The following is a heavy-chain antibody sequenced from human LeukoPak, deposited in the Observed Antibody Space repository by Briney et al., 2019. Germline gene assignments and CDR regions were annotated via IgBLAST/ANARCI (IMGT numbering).Heavy chain of an antibody. J-gene: IGHJ5*02. CDR3: ARARGDGDRLTGWFDP. CDR1: EYTFTGYY. V-gene: IGHV1-2*02. D-gene: IGHD3-10*01. Sequence: GASVKVSCKTSEYTFTGYYMHWVRQAPGQGLEWMGWINPNSGDTNYAQKFQGRVTMTRDTSISTAYMELSRLRSDDTAVYYCARARGDGDRLTGWFDPWGQGTLVTVSS. CDR2: INPNSGDT.